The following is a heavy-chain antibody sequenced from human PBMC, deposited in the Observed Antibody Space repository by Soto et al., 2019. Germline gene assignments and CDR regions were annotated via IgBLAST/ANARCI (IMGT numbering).Heavy chain of an antibody. J-gene: IGHJ5*02. CDR2: ISAYNGNT. Sequence: ASVKVSCKASGYTFTNFGISWVRQAPGQGLEWMGWISAYNGNTNYAQNFQGRITMTTDTSTSTAYMELRSLRSEDTAVYYCARDSGSPWGPGTLVTVSS. D-gene: IGHD3-10*01. CDR3: ARDSGSP. V-gene: IGHV1-18*01. CDR1: GYTFTNFG.